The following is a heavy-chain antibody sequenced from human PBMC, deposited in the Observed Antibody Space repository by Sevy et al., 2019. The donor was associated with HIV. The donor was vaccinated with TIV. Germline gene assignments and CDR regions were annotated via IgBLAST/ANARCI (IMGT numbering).Heavy chain of an antibody. D-gene: IGHD2-2*01. V-gene: IGHV5-51*01. CDR3: ARYPIVVVPAAEYYFDY. CDR2: IYPGDSVT. J-gene: IGHJ4*02. Sequence: GESLKISCKVSGYTFSNYWIGWVRQMPGKGLEWMGVIYPGDSVTRYSPSFQGQVTMSADKSTSTAYLQWSSLKTSDTAIYYCARYPIVVVPAAEYYFDYWGQGTLVTVSS. CDR1: GYTFSNYW.